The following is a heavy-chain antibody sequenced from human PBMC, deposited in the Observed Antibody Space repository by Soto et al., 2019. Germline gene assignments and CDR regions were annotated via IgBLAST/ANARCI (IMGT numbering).Heavy chain of an antibody. Sequence: QITLKESGPTVVKPTETLTLTCTFSGFSLTTSGVGVGWVRQSPGKAPEWLALIYWDDDKRYSTSLKSRLTSAKDTAKNQVVLTMANVDRADTATYCCARRVLRTVFGLVTTTAIYFDFWGQGTPVVVSS. CDR1: GFSLTTSGVG. J-gene: IGHJ4*02. CDR2: IYWDDDK. CDR3: ARRVLRTVFGLVTTTAIYFDF. D-gene: IGHD3-3*01. V-gene: IGHV2-5*02.